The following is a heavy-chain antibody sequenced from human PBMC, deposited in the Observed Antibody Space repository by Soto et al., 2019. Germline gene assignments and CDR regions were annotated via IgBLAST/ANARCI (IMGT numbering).Heavy chain of an antibody. V-gene: IGHV6-1*01. Sequence: SQTLSLTCAISGDSVSSNSAAWNWIRQSPSRGLEWLGRTYYRSKWHNNYAVSVKSRITINPDTSKNHFSLQLNSVTPEDTAVYYCARANVYTSSSGMDVWGQGTTVTVSS. J-gene: IGHJ6*02. CDR3: ARANVYTSSSGMDV. CDR2: TYYRSKWHN. CDR1: GDSVSSNSAA. D-gene: IGHD6-6*01.